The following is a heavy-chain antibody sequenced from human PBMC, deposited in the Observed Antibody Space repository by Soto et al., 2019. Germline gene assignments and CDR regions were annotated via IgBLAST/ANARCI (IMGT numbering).Heavy chain of an antibody. CDR1: GYTFTDYY. V-gene: IGHV1-2*02. CDR3: ARGGGIAAADDWFDP. Sequence: WASVKVSCRSSGYTFTDYYIHWVRHAPGQGLEWMGWINPNSGGTNYAQKFQGRVNMTRDTSISTAYMELSRLRSDDTAVYYCARGGGIAAADDWFDPWGQGTLVTVSS. D-gene: IGHD6-13*01. CDR2: INPNSGGT. J-gene: IGHJ5*02.